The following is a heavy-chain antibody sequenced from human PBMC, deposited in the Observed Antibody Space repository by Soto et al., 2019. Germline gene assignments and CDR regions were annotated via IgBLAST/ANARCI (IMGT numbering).Heavy chain of an antibody. CDR3: ARDEYPGVY. Sequence: VQLVESGGGVVQPGRSLRLSCAASGFTFSSYAMHWVRQAPGKGLEWVAVISYDGSNKYYADSVKGRFTISRDNSKNTLYLQMNSLKTEDTAVYYCARDEYPGVYWGQGTLVTVSS. CDR1: GFTFSSYA. J-gene: IGHJ4*02. V-gene: IGHV3-30-3*01. D-gene: IGHD6-6*01. CDR2: ISYDGSNK.